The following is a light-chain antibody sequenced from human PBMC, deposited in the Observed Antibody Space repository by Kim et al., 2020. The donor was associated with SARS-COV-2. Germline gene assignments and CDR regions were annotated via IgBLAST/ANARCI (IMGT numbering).Light chain of an antibody. CDR1: QSVSSSY. CDR3: QQYGSSPRT. Sequence: PGESSTLSCRASQSVSSSYLAWYQQKPGQAPRLLICGASSRATGIPDRFSGSGSGTDFTLTISRLEPEDFAVYYCQQYGSSPRTFGQGTKVDIK. CDR2: GAS. V-gene: IGKV3-20*01. J-gene: IGKJ1*01.